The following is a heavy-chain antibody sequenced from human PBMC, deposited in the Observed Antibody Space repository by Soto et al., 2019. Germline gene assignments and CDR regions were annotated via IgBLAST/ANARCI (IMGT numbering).Heavy chain of an antibody. CDR1: GGSISSSNW. Sequence: PSETLSLTCAVSGGSISSSNWWSWVRQPPGKGLEWIGEIYHSGSNNYNPSLKSRVTISVDKSKNQFSLKLSSVTAADTAVYYCARSIAVAGTSDYWGQGTQVTVSS. CDR2: IYHSGSN. J-gene: IGHJ4*02. CDR3: ARSIAVAGTSDY. V-gene: IGHV4-4*02. D-gene: IGHD6-19*01.